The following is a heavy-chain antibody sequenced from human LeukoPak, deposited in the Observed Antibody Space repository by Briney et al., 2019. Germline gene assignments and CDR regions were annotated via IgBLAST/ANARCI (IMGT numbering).Heavy chain of an antibody. V-gene: IGHV4-59*08. CDR1: GGSISSYY. J-gene: IGHJ5*02. CDR2: IYYSGST. CDR3: ARHRIVGATDP. Sequence: SETLSLTCTVSGGSISSYYWSWIRQPPGKGLEWIGYIYYSGSTNYNPSLKSRVTISVDTSKNQFSLKLSSVTAADTAVYYCARHRIVGATDPWGQGTLVTVSS. D-gene: IGHD1-26*01.